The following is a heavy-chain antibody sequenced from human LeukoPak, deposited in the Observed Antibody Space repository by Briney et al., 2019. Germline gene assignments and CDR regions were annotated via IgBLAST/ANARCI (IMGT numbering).Heavy chain of an antibody. CDR1: GGSISSYY. V-gene: IGHV4-59*08. CDR3: ARLMRRAAAGHFDY. CDR2: IYYSGST. J-gene: IGHJ4*02. Sequence: PSETLSLTCTVSGGSISSYYWSWIRQPPGKGLEWIGYIYYSGSTNYNPSLKSRVTISVDTSKNQFSLKLSSVTAADTAVYYCARLMRRAAAGHFDYWGQGTLVTVSS. D-gene: IGHD6-13*01.